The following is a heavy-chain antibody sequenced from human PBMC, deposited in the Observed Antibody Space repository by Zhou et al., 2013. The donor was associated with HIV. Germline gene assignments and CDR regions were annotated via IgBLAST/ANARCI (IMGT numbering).Heavy chain of an antibody. Sequence: QVQLQESGPGLVKPSETLSLTCTVSGGSISSSSYYWGWIRQPPGKGLEWIGSIYYSGSTYYNPSLKSRVTISVDTSKNQFSLKLSSVTAADTAVYYCARPMPYSFYSLGYCSSTSCQDAFDIWGQGTMVTVSS. J-gene: IGHJ3*02. CDR3: ARPMPYSFYSLGYCSSTSCQDAFDI. CDR2: IYYSGST. V-gene: IGHV4-39*01. CDR1: GGSISSSSYY. D-gene: IGHD2-2*01.